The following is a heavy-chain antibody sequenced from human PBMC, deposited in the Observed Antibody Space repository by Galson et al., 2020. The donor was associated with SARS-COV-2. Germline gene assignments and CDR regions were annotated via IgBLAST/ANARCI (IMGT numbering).Heavy chain of an antibody. D-gene: IGHD1-26*01. J-gene: IGHJ6*02. CDR3: ARYEISPTTTTGGLDV. V-gene: IGHV6-1*01. CDR1: GDSVPSQGAA. CDR2: TYYRDKRHF. Sequence: SQTLSLTCAIPGDSVPSQGAAWNRIRQSPSRGLEWMGRTYYRDKRHFDSALSVKNRIVVKPDTSKKQFSLQFNSVTPEDTAVYYCARYEISPTTTTGGLDVWGHGTTVSVTS.